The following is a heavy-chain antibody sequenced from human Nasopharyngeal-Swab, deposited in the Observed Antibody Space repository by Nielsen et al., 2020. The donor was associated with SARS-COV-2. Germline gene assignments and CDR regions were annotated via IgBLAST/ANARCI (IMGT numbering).Heavy chain of an antibody. CDR3: TTLRD. D-gene: IGHD4-17*01. CDR2: IKSKADGGTT. CDR1: GFTFSSYA. V-gene: IGHV3-15*01. J-gene: IGHJ4*02. Sequence: GGSLRLSCAASGFTFSSYAMHWVRQAPGKGLEWVGRIKSKADGGTTDYSAPVRGRFTISRDDSKNTLYLQMNSLKTDDTAVYHCTTLRDWGQGTLVSVSS.